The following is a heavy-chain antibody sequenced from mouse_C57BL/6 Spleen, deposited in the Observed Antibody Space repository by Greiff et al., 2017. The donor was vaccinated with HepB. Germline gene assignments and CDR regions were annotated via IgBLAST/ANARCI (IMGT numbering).Heavy chain of an antibody. CDR1: GYTFTDYN. CDR3: AREGDGSSPESYWYFDV. J-gene: IGHJ1*03. V-gene: IGHV1-22*01. D-gene: IGHD1-1*01. CDR2: INPNNGGT. Sequence: VQLQQSGPELVKPGASVTMSCKASGYTFTDYNMHWVKQSHGKSLEWIGYINPNNGGTSYNQKFKGKATLTVNKSSSTAYMELRSLTSEDSAVYYCAREGDGSSPESYWYFDVWGTGTTVTVSS.